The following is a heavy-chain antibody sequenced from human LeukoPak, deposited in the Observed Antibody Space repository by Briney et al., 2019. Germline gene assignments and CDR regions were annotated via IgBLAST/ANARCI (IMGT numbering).Heavy chain of an antibody. CDR3: VRGTGY. Sequence: QPGGSLRVSCAASGFTFSSYWLNWVRQTPGKGLEWVANIKEDGSERYHVDSVKGRFTISRDNAKSSLYLQMNSLRAEDTAVYYCVRGTGYWGQGTLVTVSS. V-gene: IGHV3-7*01. J-gene: IGHJ4*02. CDR1: GFTFSSYW. CDR2: IKEDGSER.